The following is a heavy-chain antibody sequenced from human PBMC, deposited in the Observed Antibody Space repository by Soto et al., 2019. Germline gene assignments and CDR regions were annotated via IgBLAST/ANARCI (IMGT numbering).Heavy chain of an antibody. D-gene: IGHD3-10*01. CDR1: GYTFTSYD. V-gene: IGHV1-8*01. J-gene: IGHJ4*02. CDR2: MNPNSGNT. Sequence: ASVKVSCKASGYTFTSYDINWVRQASGQGLEWMGWMNPNSGNTGYAQKFQGRVTMTRNTSISTAYMELSSLRSEDTAVYYCARRYQAFGKYYFDYWGQGNLVTVS. CDR3: ARRYQAFGKYYFDY.